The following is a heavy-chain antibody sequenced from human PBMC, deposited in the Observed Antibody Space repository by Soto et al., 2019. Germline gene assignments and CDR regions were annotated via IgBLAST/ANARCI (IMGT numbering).Heavy chain of an antibody. CDR1: GFTFDDYA. D-gene: IGHD6-19*01. Sequence: EVQLVESGGGLVQPGRSLRLSCAASGFTFDDYAMHWVRQAPGKGLEWVSGISWNSGSICYADSVKGRFTISRDNAKNSLYLQMNSLRAEDTALYYCAKDLGAVGRDDAFDIWGQGRMVTVSS. J-gene: IGHJ3*02. V-gene: IGHV3-9*01. CDR3: AKDLGAVGRDDAFDI. CDR2: ISWNSGSI.